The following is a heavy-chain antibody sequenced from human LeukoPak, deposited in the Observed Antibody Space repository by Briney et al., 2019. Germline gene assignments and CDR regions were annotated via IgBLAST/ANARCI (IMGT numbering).Heavy chain of an antibody. Sequence: ASVKVSCKASGGTFSSYAISWVRQAPGQGLEWMGGIIPIFGTTNLAQKFQGRVTITADESTSTVYMEVTSLRSGDTAIYYCAKTAGVAVALSLGYWGQGTLVTVSS. J-gene: IGHJ4*02. CDR2: IIPIFGTT. CDR3: AKTAGVAVALSLGY. CDR1: GGTFSSYA. V-gene: IGHV1-69*13. D-gene: IGHD6-19*01.